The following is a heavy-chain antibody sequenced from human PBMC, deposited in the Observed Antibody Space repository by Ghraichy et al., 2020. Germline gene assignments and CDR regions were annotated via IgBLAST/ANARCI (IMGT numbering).Heavy chain of an antibody. D-gene: IGHD3-22*01. Sequence: ASVKVSCKASGYTFTTYDINWVRQATGQGLEWMGWTNPNTGNTGYVQKFQGRVTMTSDTSISTAYMELNSLRSEDTAVYYCARAHKYYDSSGYYLYYFDYWGQGTLVTVSS. CDR1: GYTFTTYD. V-gene: IGHV1-8*01. CDR3: ARAHKYYDSSGYYLYYFDY. J-gene: IGHJ4*02. CDR2: TNPNTGNT.